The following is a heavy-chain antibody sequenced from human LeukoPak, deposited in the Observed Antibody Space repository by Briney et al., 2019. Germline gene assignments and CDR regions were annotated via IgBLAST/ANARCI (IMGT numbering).Heavy chain of an antibody. J-gene: IGHJ4*02. CDR1: GYTFTTYG. Sequence: ASVKVSCKASGYTFTTYGISWVRQAPGQGLEWIGWINTYNGNTNYAQKLQGRVTMTTDTSTSTAYMDLRSLRSDDTAVYYCARDTVGTDYWGQGTLVTVSS. V-gene: IGHV1-18*01. D-gene: IGHD4-23*01. CDR2: INTYNGNT. CDR3: ARDTVGTDY.